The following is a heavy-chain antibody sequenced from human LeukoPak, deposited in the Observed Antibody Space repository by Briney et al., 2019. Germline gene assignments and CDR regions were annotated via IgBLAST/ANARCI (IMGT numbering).Heavy chain of an antibody. Sequence: PGGSLRLSCAASGFTFSSYGMHWVRQAPGKGLEWVSIIWYDGSNKYYADSVKGRFTISKDNSKNTLYPQMNSLRAEDTAIYYCARDPGHNGWYGDNWGQGTLVTVSS. D-gene: IGHD6-19*01. CDR3: ARDPGHNGWYGDN. V-gene: IGHV3-33*01. J-gene: IGHJ4*02. CDR1: GFTFSSYG. CDR2: IWYDGSNK.